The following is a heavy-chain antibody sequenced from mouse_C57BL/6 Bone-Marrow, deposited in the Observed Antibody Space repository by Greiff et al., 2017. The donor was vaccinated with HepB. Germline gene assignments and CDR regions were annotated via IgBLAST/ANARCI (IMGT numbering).Heavy chain of an antibody. V-gene: IGHV5-4*01. CDR2: ISDGGSYT. Sequence: EVQGVESGGGLVKPGGSLKLSCAASGFTFSSYAMSWVRQTPEKRLEWVATISDGGSYTYYPDNVKGRFTISRDNAKNNLYLQMGHLKSEDTAMYYCARDAFAYWGQGTLVTVSA. CDR3: ARDAFAY. J-gene: IGHJ3*01. CDR1: GFTFSSYA.